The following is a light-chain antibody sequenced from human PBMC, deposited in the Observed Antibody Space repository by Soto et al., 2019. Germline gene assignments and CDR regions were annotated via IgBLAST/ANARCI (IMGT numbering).Light chain of an antibody. Sequence: QAVLTQPPSVSGAPGQRVTISCTGSSSNIGAGYDVHWYQQLPGTAPKLLIYDSDNRPSGVPDRFSGSRSGTSASLAISGLQPEDEADYYCVAWDGGLNAQVFGTGTKLTVL. CDR1: SSNIGAGYD. CDR2: DSD. CDR3: VAWDGGLNAQV. V-gene: IGLV1-40*01. J-gene: IGLJ1*01.